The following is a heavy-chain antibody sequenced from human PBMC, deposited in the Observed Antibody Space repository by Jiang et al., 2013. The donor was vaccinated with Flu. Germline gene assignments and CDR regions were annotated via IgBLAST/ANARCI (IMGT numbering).Heavy chain of an antibody. Sequence: YGSGLVKPSETLSLTCTVSNGSISEYYWSWIRQPPGKGLEWIGYIYYRGTTSYNPTLKSRVTISVDMSKNQSSLDLSFVTAADTAVYYCARQKLRYYDGNPWSWFDP. V-gene: IGHV4-59*01. CDR1: NGSISEYY. CDR3: ARQKLRYYDGNPWSWFDP. D-gene: IGHD3-16*01. CDR2: IYYRGTT. J-gene: IGHJ5*02.